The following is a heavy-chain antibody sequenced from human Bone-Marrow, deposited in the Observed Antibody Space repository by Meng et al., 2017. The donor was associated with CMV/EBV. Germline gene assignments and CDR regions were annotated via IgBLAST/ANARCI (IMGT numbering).Heavy chain of an antibody. CDR2: IMPIFGTA. Sequence: AYGVALSSYAISCVRQAPGQGVEWMGGIMPIFGTANYAQKFQGRVTITADESTSTAYMELSSLRSDDTVVYYYAGDSVAPWGYFDPWGQGTLVTVSS. CDR3: AGDSVAPWGYFDP. V-gene: IGHV1-69*01. D-gene: IGHD6-19*01. CDR1: GVALSSYA. J-gene: IGHJ5*02.